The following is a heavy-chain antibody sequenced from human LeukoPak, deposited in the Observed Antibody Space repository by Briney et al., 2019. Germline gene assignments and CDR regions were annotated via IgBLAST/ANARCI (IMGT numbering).Heavy chain of an antibody. CDR1: GGSISSSSHL. CDR3: ARRRPGYFEY. CDR2: IYYRGHI. J-gene: IGHJ4*02. D-gene: IGHD6-6*01. V-gene: IGHV4-39*01. Sequence: PSETLSLTCTVSGGSISSSSHLWDWIRQPPGKGLEWIGGIYYRGHIDYNLSLKSRLTLSVDTSQNQFSMNLSSVTAADAAVYYCARRRPGYFEYWGQGALVTVSS.